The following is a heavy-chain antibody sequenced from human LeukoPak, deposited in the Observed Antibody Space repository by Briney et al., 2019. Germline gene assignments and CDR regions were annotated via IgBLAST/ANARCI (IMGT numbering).Heavy chain of an antibody. CDR3: VNDLARRGGY. CDR1: GIIFSDYW. J-gene: IGHJ4*02. CDR2: IKHDSSEK. Sequence: GGSLRLSCAVSGIIFSDYWMSWVRQAPGKGLEWAANIKHDSSEKYYVDSVKGRFTISRDNAKNSLYLQMNSLRAEDTAVYYCVNDLARRGGYWGQGTPVTVSA. D-gene: IGHD3-16*01. V-gene: IGHV3-7*03.